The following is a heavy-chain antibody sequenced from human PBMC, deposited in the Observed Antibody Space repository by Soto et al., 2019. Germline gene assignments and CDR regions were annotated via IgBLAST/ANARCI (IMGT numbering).Heavy chain of an antibody. CDR3: ARDSYSSGWYGSAGYYGMDV. CDR2: ISYDGSNK. D-gene: IGHD6-19*01. Sequence: GGSLRLSCAASGFTFSSYAMHWVRQAPGKGLEWVAVISYDGSNKYYADSVKGRFTISRDNSKNTLYLQMNSLRAEDTAVYYCARDSYSSGWYGSAGYYGMDVWGQGTTVTVSS. CDR1: GFTFSSYA. J-gene: IGHJ6*02. V-gene: IGHV3-30-3*01.